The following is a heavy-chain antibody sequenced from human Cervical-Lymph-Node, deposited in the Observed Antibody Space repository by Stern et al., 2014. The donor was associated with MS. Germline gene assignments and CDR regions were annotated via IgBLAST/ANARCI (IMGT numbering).Heavy chain of an antibody. CDR2: IIPILGTI. D-gene: IGHD1-1*01. CDR1: GDTFINFA. Sequence: QVQLMQSGAEVKKPGSSVRVSCTASGDTFINFAFSWVRQAPGQGLEWMGGIIPILGTINYAQKCQGRVTITADESATTVYMEVNSLRSDDTAVYYCARDNDDNGMDVWGQGTTVTVSS. V-gene: IGHV1-69*01. J-gene: IGHJ6*02. CDR3: ARDNDDNGMDV.